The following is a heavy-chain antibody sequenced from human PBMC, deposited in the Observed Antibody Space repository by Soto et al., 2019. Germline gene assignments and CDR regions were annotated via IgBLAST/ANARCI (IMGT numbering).Heavy chain of an antibody. CDR2: ISPYNGRT. J-gene: IGHJ5*02. CDR1: GYSFVKYG. CDR3: ARVPTPTHGDSNKNNWPHP. V-gene: IGHV1-18*04. D-gene: IGHD1-1*01. Sequence: ASVRVSCKASGYSFVKYGFSWVRQAPGQGLEWMGWISPYNGRTHYVQKYQGRVTMSTDTSTTTAFLELRTLRSDDTAVYYCARVPTPTHGDSNKNNWPHPWGQGTLVTVSS.